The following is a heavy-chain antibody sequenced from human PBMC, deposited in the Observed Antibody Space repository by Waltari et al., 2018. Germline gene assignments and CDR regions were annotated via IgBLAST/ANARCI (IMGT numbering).Heavy chain of an antibody. V-gene: IGHV3-23*01. J-gene: IGHJ4*02. CDR1: GFTFTSYP. CDR3: AKVGGIAAAEFQFDF. Sequence: EVQLLESGGGLVQPGGSRRLSWAASGFTFTSYPLSWVRQGPGKGLEWVSSISGPGLTTFYADSVKGRFSISRDNSKNTLYLQINGLRADDTAVYYCAKVGGIAAAEFQFDFWGRGTLVTVSS. D-gene: IGHD6-13*01. CDR2: ISGPGLTT.